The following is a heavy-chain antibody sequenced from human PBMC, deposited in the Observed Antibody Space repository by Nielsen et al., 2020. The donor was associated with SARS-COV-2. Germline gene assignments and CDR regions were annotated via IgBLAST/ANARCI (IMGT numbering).Heavy chain of an antibody. V-gene: IGHV3-11*05. Sequence: WIRQPPGKGLEWVSYISSSSSYTNYADYVKGRFTISRDNAKNSLYLQMNSLRAEDTALYYCARERGRSVVDANDYWGQGTLVTVSS. J-gene: IGHJ4*02. CDR2: ISSSSSYT. CDR3: ARERGRSVVDANDY. D-gene: IGHD2-15*01.